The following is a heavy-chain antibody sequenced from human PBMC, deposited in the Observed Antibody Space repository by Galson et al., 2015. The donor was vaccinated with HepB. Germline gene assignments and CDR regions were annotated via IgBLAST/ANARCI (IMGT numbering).Heavy chain of an antibody. D-gene: IGHD3-10*01. J-gene: IGHJ5*02. CDR3: ARPYGSGQWGGFDP. CDR1: GGSISSYY. Sequence: SETLSLTCTVSGGSISSYYWSWIRQPPGKGLEWIGYIYYSGSTNYNPSLKSRVTISVDTSKNQFSLKLSSVTAADTAVYYCARPYGSGQWGGFDPWGQGTLVTVSS. V-gene: IGHV4-59*08. CDR2: IYYSGST.